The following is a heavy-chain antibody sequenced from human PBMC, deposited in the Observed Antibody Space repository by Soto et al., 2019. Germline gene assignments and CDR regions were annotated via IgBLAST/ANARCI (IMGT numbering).Heavy chain of an antibody. V-gene: IGHV6-1*01. CDR3: ARRRFERGSAFDS. CDR2: TYFRSKWFN. J-gene: IGHJ4*02. D-gene: IGHD3-10*01. CDR1: GDSVSSKSAA. Sequence: SQTLSLTCDISGDSVSSKSAAWNWIGQSPSRGLEWLGRTYFRSKWFNDYAPSVKSRLTINPDTSKNQFSLHLSSVTPEDTAIYYCARRRFERGSAFDSWGQGSLDTVSS.